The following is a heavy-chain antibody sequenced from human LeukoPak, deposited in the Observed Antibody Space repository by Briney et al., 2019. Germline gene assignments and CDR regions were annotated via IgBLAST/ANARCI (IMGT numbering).Heavy chain of an antibody. CDR2: ISSDGNSK. CDR3: AKDATAVPGTVYMDV. Sequence: PGGSLRLSCAASGFTFTTSGMHWVRQAPGKGLEWMALISSDGNSKDYADSVKGRFTIPRDNSKNTVSLQMNSLRPEDTAIYYCAKDATAVPGTVYMDVWGKGTTVTVSS. V-gene: IGHV3-30*18. D-gene: IGHD6-19*01. CDR1: GFTFTTSG. J-gene: IGHJ6*03.